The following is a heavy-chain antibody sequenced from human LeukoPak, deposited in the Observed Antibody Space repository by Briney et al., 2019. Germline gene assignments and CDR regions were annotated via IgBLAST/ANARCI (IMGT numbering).Heavy chain of an antibody. CDR2: IYTSGDT. V-gene: IGHV4-61*02. D-gene: IGHD3-9*01. Sequence: SETLSLTCTVSGGSISSGSYYWSWIRQPAGKGLEWIGRIYTSGDTNYNPSLKSRVTISVDTSKNQFSLKLSSVTAADTAVYYCAREAYDVLTSDWFDPWGQGTLVTVSS. CDR1: GGSISSGSYY. CDR3: AREAYDVLTSDWFDP. J-gene: IGHJ5*02.